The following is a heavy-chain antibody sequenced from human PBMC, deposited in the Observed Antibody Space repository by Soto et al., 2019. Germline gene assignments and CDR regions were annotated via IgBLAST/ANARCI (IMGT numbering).Heavy chain of an antibody. Sequence: ASVKVSCKASGYTFTSYDINWVRQATGQGLEWMGWMNANNGNTNYAQKLQGRVTMTTDTSTSTAYMELRSLRSDDTAVYYCARSGSGSALTTPFDYWGQGTLVTVSS. CDR2: MNANNGNT. CDR3: ARSGSGSALTTPFDY. J-gene: IGHJ4*02. D-gene: IGHD3-10*01. V-gene: IGHV1-18*01. CDR1: GYTFTSYD.